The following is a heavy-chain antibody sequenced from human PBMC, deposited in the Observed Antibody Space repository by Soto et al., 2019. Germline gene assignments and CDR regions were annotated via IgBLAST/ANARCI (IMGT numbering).Heavy chain of an antibody. Sequence: VGSLRLSCTSSRFTFSSYAMRLVLNPPLKGLEWVSAISGSGGSTYYADSVKGRFTISRDNSKNTLYLQMNSLRAEDTAVYYCAKDYYDSSGYDAFDIWGQGAMVTVSS. CDR1: RFTFSSYA. J-gene: IGHJ3*02. D-gene: IGHD3-22*01. CDR3: AKDYYDSSGYDAFDI. CDR2: ISGSGGST. V-gene: IGHV3-23*01.